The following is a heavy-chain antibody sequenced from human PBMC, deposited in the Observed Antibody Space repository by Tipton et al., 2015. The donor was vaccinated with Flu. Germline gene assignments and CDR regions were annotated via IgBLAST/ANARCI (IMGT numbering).Heavy chain of an antibody. CDR2: IHTSAGT. V-gene: IGHV4-38-2*01. Sequence: TLSLTCSVSGDSLGSSYYWAWIRQPPGRGLEWIGNIHTSAGTDYNLSLKSRVTISVDRSKNQFSLRLASVTAADTAGYFCARRDFSNYVSEPKNWFDSWGQGTLVTVSS. D-gene: IGHD4-11*01. J-gene: IGHJ5*01. CDR1: GDSLGSSYY. CDR3: ARRDFSNYVSEPKNWFDS.